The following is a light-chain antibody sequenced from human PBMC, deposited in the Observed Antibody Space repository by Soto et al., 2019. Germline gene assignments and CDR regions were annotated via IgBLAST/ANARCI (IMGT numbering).Light chain of an antibody. Sequence: QSALTQPASVSGSPGQSITISCTGTSGDIGSYTYVSWYQQYPGKAPKLLISEVTNRPSGVSNRFSGSKSGNTASLTISGLQAEDEAHYYCSSYTPTTWVFGGGTKVTVL. CDR1: SGDIGSYTY. CDR3: SSYTPTTWV. J-gene: IGLJ3*02. V-gene: IGLV2-14*01. CDR2: EVT.